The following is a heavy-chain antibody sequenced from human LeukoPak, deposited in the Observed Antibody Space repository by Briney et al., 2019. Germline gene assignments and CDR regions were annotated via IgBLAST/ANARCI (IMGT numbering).Heavy chain of an antibody. CDR1: GYTFTSYY. CDR3: ARIEVVAAPYYFDY. Sequence: ASVKVSCKASGYTFTSYYMHWVRQAPGQGLEWMGMINPSSGNARYAQKFQGRVTMARDTSTSTMYMELSSLRSEDTAVYYCARIEVVAAPYYFDYWGQGTLVTVSS. CDR2: INPSSGNA. J-gene: IGHJ4*02. D-gene: IGHD2-15*01. V-gene: IGHV1-46*01.